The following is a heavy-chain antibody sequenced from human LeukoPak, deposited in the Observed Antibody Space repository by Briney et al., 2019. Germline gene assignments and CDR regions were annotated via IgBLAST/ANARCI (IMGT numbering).Heavy chain of an antibody. CDR1: GYSFTSYW. CDR3: ARHVSSSGWYFMIDY. CDR2: IDPSDSYT. Sequence: GESLKISRKGSGYSFTSYWISWVRQMPGKGLEWMGRIDPSDSYTNYSPSFQGHVTISADKSISTAYLQWSSLKASDTAMYYCARHVSSSGWYFMIDYWGQGTLVTVSS. V-gene: IGHV5-10-1*01. D-gene: IGHD6-19*01. J-gene: IGHJ4*02.